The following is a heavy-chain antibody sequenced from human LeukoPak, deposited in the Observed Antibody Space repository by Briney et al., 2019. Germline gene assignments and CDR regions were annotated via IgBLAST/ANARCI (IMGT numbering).Heavy chain of an antibody. CDR3: AREGHSSSSRPSGY. J-gene: IGHJ4*02. D-gene: IGHD6-6*01. V-gene: IGHV4-4*07. Sequence: SETLSLTCSVYGGSISSYYWSWIRQPAGKGLERIGRIYTSGSTNYNPSLKSRVTMSVDTSKNQFSLKLSSVTAADTAVYYCAREGHSSSSRPSGYWGQGTLVTVSS. CDR2: IYTSGST. CDR1: GGSISSYY.